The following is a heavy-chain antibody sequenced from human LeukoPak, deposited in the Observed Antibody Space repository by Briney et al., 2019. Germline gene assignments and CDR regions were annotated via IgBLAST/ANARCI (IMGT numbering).Heavy chain of an antibody. CDR1: GFTVSSNY. J-gene: IGHJ4*02. Sequence: PGGSLRLSCAASGFTVSSNYMSWVRQAPGKGLEWVSSLYSGGSTDYAGSVKGRFTISRDKSQNTLYLQMSSLRVVDTAVYYCATAGGNAPRLLDYWGQGTLVTVSS. V-gene: IGHV3-66*02. D-gene: IGHD4-23*01. CDR3: ATAGGNAPRLLDY. CDR2: LYSGGST.